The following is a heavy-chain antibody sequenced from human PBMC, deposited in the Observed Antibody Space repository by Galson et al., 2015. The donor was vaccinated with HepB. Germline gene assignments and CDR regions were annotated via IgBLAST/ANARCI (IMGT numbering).Heavy chain of an antibody. Sequence: CAISGDSVSSNNAAWNWIRQSPSRGLEWLGRTYYRSKWYNDYAVSVKSRMTINPDTSKNQFSLQLNSVTPEDTAVYYCARDSNPYIAAPGTEIAFDLWGRGTLVTVSS. D-gene: IGHD6-13*01. CDR1: GDSVSSNNAA. CDR3: ARDSNPYIAAPGTEIAFDL. J-gene: IGHJ2*01. CDR2: TYYRSKWYN. V-gene: IGHV6-1*01.